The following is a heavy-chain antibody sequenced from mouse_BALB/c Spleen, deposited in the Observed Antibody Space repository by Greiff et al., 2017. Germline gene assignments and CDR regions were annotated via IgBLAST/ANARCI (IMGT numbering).Heavy chain of an antibody. V-gene: IGHV14-3*02. CDR3: ARERHYDYDGFAY. D-gene: IGHD2-4*01. Sequence: VQLQQSGAELVKPGASVKLSCTASGFNIKDTYMHWVKQRPEQGLEWIGRIDPANGNTKYDPKFQGKATITADTSSNTAYLQLSSLTSEDTAVYYCARERHYDYDGFAYWGQGTLVTVSA. J-gene: IGHJ3*01. CDR2: IDPANGNT. CDR1: GFNIKDTY.